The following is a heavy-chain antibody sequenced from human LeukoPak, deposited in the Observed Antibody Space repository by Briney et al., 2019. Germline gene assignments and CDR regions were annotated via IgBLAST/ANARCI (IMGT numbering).Heavy chain of an antibody. D-gene: IGHD1-26*01. J-gene: IGHJ4*02. V-gene: IGHV1-69*06. CDR1: GGTFSSYA. Sequence: SVKVSCKASGGTFSSYAISWVRQAPGQGLEWMGGIIPIFGTAIYAQKFQGRVTMNEDTSTDTAYMELSSLRSEDTAVYYCATDPRWEPRFDYWGQGTLVTVSS. CDR2: IIPIFGTA. CDR3: ATDPRWEPRFDY.